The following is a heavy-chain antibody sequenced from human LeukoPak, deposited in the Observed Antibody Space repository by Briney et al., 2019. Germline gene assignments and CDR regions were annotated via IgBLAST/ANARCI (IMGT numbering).Heavy chain of an antibody. J-gene: IGHJ4*02. V-gene: IGHV3-7*01. Sequence: GGSLRLSCEASGFSFSTYWMSWVRQAPGKGLEWVANIRQDGSEKYYVDSVKGRFTISRDNSKNTLYLQMYSLRAEDTAVYYCARMGLYYYDSSGYYPGFYFDYWGQGTLVTVSS. CDR2: IRQDGSEK. CDR1: GFSFSTYW. CDR3: ARMGLYYYDSSGYYPGFYFDY. D-gene: IGHD3-22*01.